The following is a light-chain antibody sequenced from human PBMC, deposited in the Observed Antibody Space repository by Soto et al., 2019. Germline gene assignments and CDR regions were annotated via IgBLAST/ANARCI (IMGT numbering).Light chain of an antibody. Sequence: QPVLTQSPSASAYLGASVKLTCTLSSGHSSYAIAWHQQQPEKGPRYLLKLNSDGVHSKGDGIPDRFSGSSSGAERYLTISSLQSEDEADYYCQTWGTGIHGVFGGGTKLTVL. CDR1: SGHSSYA. CDR3: QTWGTGIHGV. CDR2: LNSDGVH. J-gene: IGLJ3*02. V-gene: IGLV4-69*01.